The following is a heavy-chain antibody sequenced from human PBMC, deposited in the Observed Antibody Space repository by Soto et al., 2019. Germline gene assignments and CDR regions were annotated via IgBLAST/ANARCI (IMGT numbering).Heavy chain of an antibody. Sequence: EVQLLESGGGLVQPGGSLRLSCAASGFTFSSYAMSWVRQAPGKGLEWVSAISGSGGSTYYADSVKGRFTISRDNSKNTLYLQMNSLRAEDTAVYYCASWNYVWVSGMDVWGQGTTVTVSS. CDR3: ASWNYVWVSGMDV. J-gene: IGHJ6*02. V-gene: IGHV3-23*01. D-gene: IGHD1-7*01. CDR1: GFTFSSYA. CDR2: ISGSGGST.